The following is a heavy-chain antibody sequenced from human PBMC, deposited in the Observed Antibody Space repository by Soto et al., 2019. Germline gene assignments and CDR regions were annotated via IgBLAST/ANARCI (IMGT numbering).Heavy chain of an antibody. CDR3: ARRSYYDSSGYLDY. D-gene: IGHD3-22*01. J-gene: IGHJ4*02. CDR1: GGSISSYY. V-gene: IGHV4-59*08. CDR2: IYYSGST. Sequence: SETLSLTCTVSGGSISSYYWSWIRQPPGKGLEWIGNIYYSGSTNYNPSLKSRVTISVDTSKNQFSLKLSFVTAADTAVYYCARRSYYDSSGYLDYWGQGTLVTVSS.